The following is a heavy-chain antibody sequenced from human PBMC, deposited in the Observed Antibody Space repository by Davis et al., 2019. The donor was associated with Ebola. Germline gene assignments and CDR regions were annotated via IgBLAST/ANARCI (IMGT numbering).Heavy chain of an antibody. J-gene: IGHJ4*02. V-gene: IGHV3-23*01. D-gene: IGHD1-26*01. CDR3: GGAWD. CDR1: GFTFSNYD. CDR2: ISSNGATT. Sequence: GESLKISCVDSGFTFSNYDMTWVRQAPGKGLDWVSRISSNGATTYYADSVMGRFTISRDNSRNTLYLQMNSLRAEDTAIYYYGGAWDWGQGTQVTVSS.